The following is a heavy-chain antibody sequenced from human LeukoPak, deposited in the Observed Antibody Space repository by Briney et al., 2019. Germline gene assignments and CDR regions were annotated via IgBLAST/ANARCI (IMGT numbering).Heavy chain of an antibody. J-gene: IGHJ4*02. CDR2: IRYDGSNK. D-gene: IGHD6-13*01. CDR1: GFTFSSYG. V-gene: IGHV3-30*02. Sequence: GGSLRLSCAASGFTFSSYGMHWVRQAPGKGLEWVAIIRYDGSNKYYADSVKGRFTISRDNSKNTLYLQMNSLRAEDTAVYYCARDGGSSSWYDRYWGQGTLVTVSS. CDR3: ARDGGSSSWYDRY.